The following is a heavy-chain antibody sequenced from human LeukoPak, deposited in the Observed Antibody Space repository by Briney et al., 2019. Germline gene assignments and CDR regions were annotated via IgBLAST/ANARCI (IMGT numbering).Heavy chain of an antibody. Sequence: ASVTVSCTASGYTFTSYDINWVRHAPRQGLEWMGWMNPNSGKTSYAQKSQGTVTMTRNTSISTAYMELSSLRSEDTAVYYCARAPLRSSAEFDPWGQGTLVTVSS. D-gene: IGHD3-3*01. CDR1: GYTFTSYD. CDR3: ARAPLRSSAEFDP. V-gene: IGHV1-8*01. J-gene: IGHJ5*02. CDR2: MNPNSGKT.